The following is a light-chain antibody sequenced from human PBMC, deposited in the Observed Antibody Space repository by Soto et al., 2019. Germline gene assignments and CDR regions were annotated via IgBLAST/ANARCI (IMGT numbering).Light chain of an antibody. CDR2: DAS. V-gene: IGKV3-15*01. Sequence: EAVMTQSPATLSVSPGERPTLSCRASQSVSSNLAWYQQKPGQAPRLLIYDASTRATGIPARFSGSGSGTEFTLTISSLQSEDFAFYYCQQYNTWPITFGPGTKVDIK. CDR1: QSVSSN. J-gene: IGKJ3*01. CDR3: QQYNTWPIT.